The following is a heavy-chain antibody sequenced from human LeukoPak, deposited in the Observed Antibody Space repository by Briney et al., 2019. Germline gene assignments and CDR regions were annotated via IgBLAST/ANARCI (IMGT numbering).Heavy chain of an antibody. J-gene: IGHJ5*02. CDR1: DYSISSGYF. CDR2: IFHTGSP. CDR3: ARDLGLTISDNWFDP. Sequence: SETLSLTCTVSDYSISSGYFWTWIRQPPGKGLEWIGSIFHTGSPYYNPSLKSPVAISVDTSKNQFSLELSSVTAADTAVYYCARDLGLTISDNWFDPWGQGTLVTVSS. D-gene: IGHD3-3*01. V-gene: IGHV4-38-2*02.